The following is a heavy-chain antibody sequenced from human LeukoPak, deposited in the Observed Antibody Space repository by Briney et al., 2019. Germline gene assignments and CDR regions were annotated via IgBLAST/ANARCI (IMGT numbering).Heavy chain of an antibody. J-gene: IGHJ4*02. Sequence: QPGGSLRLSCAASGFPFSGYWMDWVRQAPGKGMEWVANINQDGSVQYYAASVRGRFTISRGNAKNSLYLQMNILRAEDTAIYYCSRSLDYLGQGALVTVSS. V-gene: IGHV3-7*01. CDR2: INQDGSVQ. CDR3: SRSLDY. CDR1: GFPFSGYW.